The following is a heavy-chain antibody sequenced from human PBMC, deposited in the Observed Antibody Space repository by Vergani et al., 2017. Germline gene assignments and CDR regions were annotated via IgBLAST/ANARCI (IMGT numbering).Heavy chain of an antibody. CDR2: IKSKTDGGTT. D-gene: IGHD3-22*01. CDR3: TTAPQYYYDSSGYSRPFDY. Sequence: EVQLVESGGGLVKPGGSLRLSCAASGFTFSNAWMSWFRQAPGRGLEWVCRIKSKTDGGTTDYAAPVKGRFTISRDDSKTTLYLQMNSLKTEDTAVYYCTTAPQYYYDSSGYSRPFDYWGQGTLVTVSS. J-gene: IGHJ4*02. CDR1: GFTFSNAW. V-gene: IGHV3-15*01.